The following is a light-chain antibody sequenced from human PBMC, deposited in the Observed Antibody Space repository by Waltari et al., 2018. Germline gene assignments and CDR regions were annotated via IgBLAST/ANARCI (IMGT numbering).Light chain of an antibody. CDR1: RSDIGGLNY. Sequence: QSALTQPASVSGSPGRSITISCTGTRSDIGGLNYVSWFQQRPGTVPKLMIFDVANRPSGVSDRFSGSKSGNTASLPISGLQAEDEADYYCTSYTYTSTVVFGGGPKLTVL. V-gene: IGLV2-14*03. CDR2: DVA. J-gene: IGLJ2*01. CDR3: TSYTYTSTVV.